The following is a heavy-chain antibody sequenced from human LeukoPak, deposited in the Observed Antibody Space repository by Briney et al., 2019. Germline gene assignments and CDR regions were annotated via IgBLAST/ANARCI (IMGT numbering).Heavy chain of an antibody. V-gene: IGHV3-23*01. D-gene: IGHD6-19*01. J-gene: IGHJ4*02. CDR3: AKDDIAVAGIPIYYFDY. CDR1: GFTFSSYA. CDR2: SSGSGGST. Sequence: WGSLRLSCAASGFTFSSYAMSWVRQAPGKGLEWVSASSGSGGSTYYADSVKGRFTISRDNSKNTLYLQMNSLRVEDTAVYYCAKDDIAVAGIPIYYFDYWGQGTLVTVSS.